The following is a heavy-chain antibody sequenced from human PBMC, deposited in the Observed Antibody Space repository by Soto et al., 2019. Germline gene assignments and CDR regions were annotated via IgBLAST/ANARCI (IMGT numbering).Heavy chain of an antibody. V-gene: IGHV1-69*13. J-gene: IGHJ4*02. CDR2: IIPIFGTA. D-gene: IGHD3-22*01. CDR1: GGTFSSYA. Sequence: GASVKVSCKASGGTFSSYAISWVRQAPGQGLEWMGGIIPIFGTANYAQKFQGRVTITADESTSTAYMELSSLRSEDTAVYYCARDPSFNYYDSSGYYYFDYWGQGTLVTVSS. CDR3: ARDPSFNYYDSSGYYYFDY.